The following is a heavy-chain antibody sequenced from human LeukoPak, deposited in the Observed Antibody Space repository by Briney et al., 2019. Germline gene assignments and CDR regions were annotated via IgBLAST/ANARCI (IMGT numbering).Heavy chain of an antibody. CDR2: MNPNSGNT. V-gene: IGHV1-8*01. Sequence: ASVKVSCKASGYTFTSYDINWVRQAPGQGLEWMGWMNPNSGNTGYAQKFQGRVTMTRNTSISTAYMELSSLRSEDTAVYYCAREPPPPQYCSGGSCYSDAFDIWGQGTMVTVSS. CDR3: AREPPPPQYCSGGSCYSDAFDI. CDR1: GYTFTSYD. D-gene: IGHD2-15*01. J-gene: IGHJ3*02.